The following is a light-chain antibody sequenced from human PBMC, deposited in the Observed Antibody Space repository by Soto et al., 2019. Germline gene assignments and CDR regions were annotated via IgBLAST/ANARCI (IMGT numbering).Light chain of an antibody. V-gene: IGKV3-15*01. CDR3: QQSTISPEA. CDR2: AAS. Sequence: ETVMTQSPATLSVSPGERATLSCRASQSVSSNLVWYQQKPGQAPRLLIYAASTRATGIPARFSGSGSGTEFTLTISSLQSEDFAASYCQQSTISPEAFGQRT. CDR1: QSVSSN. J-gene: IGKJ1*01.